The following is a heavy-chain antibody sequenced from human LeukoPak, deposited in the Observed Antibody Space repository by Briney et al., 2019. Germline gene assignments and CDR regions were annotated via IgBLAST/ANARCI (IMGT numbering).Heavy chain of an antibody. CDR2: IWYDGSNK. V-gene: IGHV3-33*06. D-gene: IGHD6-13*01. Sequence: PGRSLRLSCAASGFTFSSYGMPWVRQAPGKGLEWVAVIWYDGSNKYYADSVKGRFTISRDNSKNTLYLQMNSLRAEDTAVYYCAKKGETQYATRIAAAAAYFDYWGQGTLVTVSS. J-gene: IGHJ4*02. CDR3: AKKGETQYATRIAAAAAYFDY. CDR1: GFTFSSYG.